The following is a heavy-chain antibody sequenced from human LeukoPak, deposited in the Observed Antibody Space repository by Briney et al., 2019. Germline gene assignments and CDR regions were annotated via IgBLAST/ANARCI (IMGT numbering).Heavy chain of an antibody. Sequence: SETLSLTCAVYGGSFSGYYWSWIRQPPGKGLEWIGEINHSGSTNYNPSLKSRVTISVDTSKNQFSLKLSSVTAADTAVYYCARYLLRWAAAGPRNAFDIWGQGTMVTVSS. J-gene: IGHJ3*02. CDR1: GGSFSGYY. CDR2: INHSGST. V-gene: IGHV4-34*01. D-gene: IGHD6-13*01. CDR3: ARYLLRWAAAGPRNAFDI.